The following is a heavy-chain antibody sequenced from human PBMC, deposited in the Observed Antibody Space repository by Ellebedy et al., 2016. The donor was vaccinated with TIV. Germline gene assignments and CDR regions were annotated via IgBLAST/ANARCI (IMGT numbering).Heavy chain of an antibody. CDR2: IIGMFGIP. CDR1: GGTFSSYA. J-gene: IGHJ5*02. V-gene: IGHV1-69*13. D-gene: IGHD2-15*01. Sequence: ASVKVSCKASGGTFSSYAINWVRLALGQGLEWMGGIIGMFGIPNYAKKFQGRVTITADEFTSTAYMELSSLRYDDTAVYYCARDVAGFDPWGQGTLVTVSS. CDR3: ARDVAGFDP.